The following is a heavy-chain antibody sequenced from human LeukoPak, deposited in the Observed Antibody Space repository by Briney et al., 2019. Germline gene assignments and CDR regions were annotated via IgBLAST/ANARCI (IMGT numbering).Heavy chain of an antibody. CDR2: ISTRSTYI. V-gene: IGHV3-21*01. CDR1: GFTFSSYS. D-gene: IGHD3-10*01. Sequence: GGSLRLSCAASGFTFSSYSLNWVRQAPGKGVEGVSSISTRSTYIYYADSVKGRFTISRDNARNSLSLQMNSLRAEDTAFYHCAARDSYGSGSYPIDYWGQGTLVTVSS. J-gene: IGHJ4*02. CDR3: AARDSYGSGSYPIDY.